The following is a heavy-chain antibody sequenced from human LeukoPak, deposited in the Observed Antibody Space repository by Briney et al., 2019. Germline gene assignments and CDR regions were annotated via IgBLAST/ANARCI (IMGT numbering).Heavy chain of an antibody. V-gene: IGHV3-23*01. CDR1: RFTVSSNA. CDR2: LSGSGGST. Sequence: PAVYLRFSSAAYRFTVSSNALGRDRPAQGLGREWGSDLSGSGGSTYYADSVKGRFTISRDNSKNTLYLQMNSLRAEDTAVYYCARLLGYCSSTSCYAHAFDIWGQGTMVTVSS. D-gene: IGHD2-2*01. J-gene: IGHJ3*02. CDR3: ARLLGYCSSTSCYAHAFDI.